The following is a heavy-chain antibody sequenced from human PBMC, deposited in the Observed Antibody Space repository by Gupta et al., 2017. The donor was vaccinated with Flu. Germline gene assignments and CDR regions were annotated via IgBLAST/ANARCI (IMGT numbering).Heavy chain of an antibody. J-gene: IGHJ6*02. D-gene: IGHD4-11*01. CDR1: GGTFSSYA. CDR2: IIPIFGTA. V-gene: IGHV1-69*06. CDR3: ARDTVTTPRSDYYYYGMDV. Sequence: QVQLVQSGAEVKKPGSSVKVSCKASGGTFSSYAISWVRQAPGQGLEWMGGIIPIFGTANYAQKFQGRVTITADKSTSTAYMELSSLRSEDTAVYYCARDTVTTPRSDYYYYGMDVWGQGTTVTVSS.